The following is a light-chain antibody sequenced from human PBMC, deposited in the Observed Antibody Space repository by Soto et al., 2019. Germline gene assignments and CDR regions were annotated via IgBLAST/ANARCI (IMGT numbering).Light chain of an antibody. J-gene: IGKJ1*01. V-gene: IGKV4-1*01. CDR3: QQYYSTPPT. CDR2: WAS. Sequence: DIVMTQSPDSLAVSLGERATINCKSSQSVLYSSNNKNYLAWYQQNPGQPPKLLIYWASTRESGVPDRFSGSGSGTDFTLTISSLQAEDVAVSYCQQYYSTPPTFGQGTKVEIK. CDR1: QSVLYSSNNKNY.